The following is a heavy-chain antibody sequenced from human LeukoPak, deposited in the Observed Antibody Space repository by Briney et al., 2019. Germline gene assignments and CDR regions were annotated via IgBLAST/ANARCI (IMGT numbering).Heavy chain of an antibody. Sequence: GGSLRLSCAASFSTFNKAWMNWVRQAPGKGLEWVGRIKSRADGGTADYATPVKDRFTISRDDSENTAFLQMNSLKTEDTAIYYCSTHPTSGFWGQGTLVTVSS. CDR2: IKSRADGGTA. CDR3: STHPTSGF. J-gene: IGHJ4*02. V-gene: IGHV3-15*07. CDR1: FSTFNKAW. D-gene: IGHD2-15*01.